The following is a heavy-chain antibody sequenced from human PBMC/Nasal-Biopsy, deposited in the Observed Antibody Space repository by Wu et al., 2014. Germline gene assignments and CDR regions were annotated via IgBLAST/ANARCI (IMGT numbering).Heavy chain of an antibody. V-gene: IGHV2-5*02. D-gene: IGHD3-22*01. CDR3: AHSGIYYDKSAYFSFDY. CDR1: GFSLSNRGVA. Sequence: LVKPTQTLTLTCTFSGFSLSNRGVAVGWIRQPQERPWSALHSFIGDDDKRYNPSLNNRLTITKDTSKNQVVLTMTNVDPVDTATYYCAHSGIYYDKSAYFSFDYWSQGTLVTVSS. CDR2: FIGDDDK. J-gene: IGHJ4*02.